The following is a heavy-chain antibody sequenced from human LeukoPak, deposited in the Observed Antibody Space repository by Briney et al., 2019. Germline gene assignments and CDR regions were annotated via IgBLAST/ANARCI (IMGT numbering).Heavy chain of an antibody. CDR3: ARSTGTLDYDFWSGYQHYYYYGMDV. CDR1: GGSISSYY. Sequence: PSQTLSLTCTVSGGSISSYYWSWIRQPAGKGLEWIGRIYTSGSTNYNPSLKSRVTMSVDTSKNQFSLKLSSVTAADTAVYYCARSTGTLDYDFWSGYQHYYYYGMDVWGQGTTVTVSS. CDR2: IYTSGST. D-gene: IGHD3-3*01. V-gene: IGHV4-4*07. J-gene: IGHJ6*02.